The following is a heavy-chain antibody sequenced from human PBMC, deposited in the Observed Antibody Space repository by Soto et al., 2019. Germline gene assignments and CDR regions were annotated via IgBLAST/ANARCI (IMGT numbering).Heavy chain of an antibody. V-gene: IGHV3-23*01. D-gene: IGHD1-26*01. CDR2: ISGSGGST. Sequence: PGGSLRLSCAASGFTLSSYAMSWVRQAPGKGLEWVSAISGSGGSTYYADSVKGRFTISRDNSKNTLYLQMNSLRAEDTAVYYCAKGRVGASHYYGMDVWGQGTTVTVSS. CDR3: AKGRVGASHYYGMDV. J-gene: IGHJ6*02. CDR1: GFTLSSYA.